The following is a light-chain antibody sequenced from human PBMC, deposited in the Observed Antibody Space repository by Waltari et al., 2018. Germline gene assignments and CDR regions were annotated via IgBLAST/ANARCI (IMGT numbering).Light chain of an antibody. CDR2: DVY. V-gene: IGLV2-23*02. CDR3: CSYAGTTTYV. CDR1: SSDIGDYNL. J-gene: IGLJ1*01. Sequence: QSALTQPASVSGSPGQSITISCTGTSSDIGDYNLVSWYQQHPGKAPKLIISDVYKRPSGVSSRFYGSKSDNTASLTISGLQSEDEADYYCCSYAGTTTYVFGTGTKVTVL.